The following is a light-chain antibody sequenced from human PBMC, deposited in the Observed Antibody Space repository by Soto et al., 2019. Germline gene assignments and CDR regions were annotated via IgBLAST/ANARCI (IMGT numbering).Light chain of an antibody. J-gene: IGKJ1*01. Sequence: EIVLTQSPGTLSLSPGERATLSCRASQFVSSNSLAWYQQKRGQAPRLLIHDASSRATGIPDRFSGSGSGTDFTLTISRLEPEDFAVYYCQQYAGSPRTGGQGTKVDIK. CDR3: QQYAGSPRT. CDR1: QFVSSNS. V-gene: IGKV3-20*01. CDR2: DAS.